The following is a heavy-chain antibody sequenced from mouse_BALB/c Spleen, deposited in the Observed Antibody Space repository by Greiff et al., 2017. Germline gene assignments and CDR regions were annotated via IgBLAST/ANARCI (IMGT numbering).Heavy chain of an antibody. CDR2: IRNKANGYTT. CDR1: GFTFTDYY. V-gene: IGHV7-3*02. CDR3: ARDTYGNFLDY. Sequence: EVKLMESGGGLVQPGGSLRLSCATSGFTFTDYYMSWVRQPPGKALEWLGFIRNKANGYTTEYSASVKGRFTISRDNSQSILYLQMNTLRAEDSATYYCARDTYGNFLDYWGQGTTLTVSS. J-gene: IGHJ2*01. D-gene: IGHD2-1*01.